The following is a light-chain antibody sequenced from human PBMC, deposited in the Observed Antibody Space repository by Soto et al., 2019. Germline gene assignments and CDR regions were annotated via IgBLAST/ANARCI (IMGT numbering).Light chain of an antibody. J-gene: IGKJ2*01. V-gene: IGKV3-15*01. CDR2: GAS. CDR1: QTVGSN. Sequence: EIVMTQSPATLSVSPWERATLSCRASQTVGSNLAWYQQKPGQAPSLLIYGASTRATGIPGRFSRIGSGTEFPLSISSLQSEDFAIYYCQQFNSWPYTFGRGTKLEIK. CDR3: QQFNSWPYT.